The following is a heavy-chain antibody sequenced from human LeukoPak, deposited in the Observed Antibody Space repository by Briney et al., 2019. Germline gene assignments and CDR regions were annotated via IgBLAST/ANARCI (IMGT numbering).Heavy chain of an antibody. Sequence: SETLSLTCTVSGGSISSYYWSWLRQPPGKGLEWIGHIYYSGSTNYNPSLKSRVTISVDTSKNQFSLKLSSVTAADTAVYYCARDHRPYYDFWSGYKPFDIWSQGTMVTVSS. CDR1: GGSISSYY. J-gene: IGHJ3*02. CDR2: IYYSGST. V-gene: IGHV4-59*01. D-gene: IGHD3-3*01. CDR3: ARDHRPYYDFWSGYKPFDI.